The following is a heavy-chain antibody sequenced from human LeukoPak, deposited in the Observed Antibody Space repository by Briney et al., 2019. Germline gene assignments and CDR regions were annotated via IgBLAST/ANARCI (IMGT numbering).Heavy chain of an antibody. Sequence: SETLSLTCAVYGGSFSDYYWSWIRQPPGKGLEWIGEINHSGSTNYNPSLKSRVTISVDTSKNQFSLKLSSVTAADTAVYYCARALRYCSGGSCSHQYYFDYWGQGTLVTDSS. J-gene: IGHJ4*02. D-gene: IGHD2-15*01. CDR1: GGSFSDYY. CDR3: ARALRYCSGGSCSHQYYFDY. V-gene: IGHV4-34*01. CDR2: INHSGST.